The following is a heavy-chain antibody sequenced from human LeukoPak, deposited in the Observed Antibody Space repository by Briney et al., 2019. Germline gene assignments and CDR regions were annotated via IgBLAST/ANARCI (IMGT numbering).Heavy chain of an antibody. CDR1: GGSFSGYY. CDR2: INHSGST. Sequence: PSETLSLTCAVYGGSFSGYYWSWIRQPPGKGLEWIGEINHSGSTNYNPSLKSRVTISVDTSKNQFSLKLSSVTAADTAVYYCARGPRAGYSSSWLIPRGFDYWGQGTLVTVSS. J-gene: IGHJ4*02. V-gene: IGHV4-34*01. D-gene: IGHD6-13*01. CDR3: ARGPRAGYSSSWLIPRGFDY.